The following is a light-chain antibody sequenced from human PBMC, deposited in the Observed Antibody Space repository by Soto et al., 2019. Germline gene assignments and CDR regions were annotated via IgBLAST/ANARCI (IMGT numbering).Light chain of an antibody. CDR3: QQYNKWPTIT. CDR1: QSVSSN. Sequence: EIVMTQSPATLSVSPGERATLSCRASQSVSSNLAWYQQKPGQAPRLLIYGASTRATGIPARFSGSGSGTEFTLTISSLQSEDFAVYYCQQYNKWPTITFGGGTKVDIK. V-gene: IGKV3-15*01. CDR2: GAS. J-gene: IGKJ4*01.